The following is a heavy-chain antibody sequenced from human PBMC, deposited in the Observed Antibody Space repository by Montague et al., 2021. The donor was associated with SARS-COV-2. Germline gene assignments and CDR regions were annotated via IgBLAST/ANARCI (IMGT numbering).Heavy chain of an antibody. CDR2: INHSGST. CDR3: ARRWSSVWGVTVSAELDY. Sequence: SETLSLTCAVSGGSFSGNYWSWIRQPPGKGLEWIGEINHSGSTNNNPSLNRLVIIPVATSKNQFSLKLSSVTAAATAVYYCARRWSSVWGVTVSAELDYWGQGTLVIVSS. D-gene: IGHD3-10*01. V-gene: IGHV4-34*01. CDR1: GGSFSGNY. J-gene: IGHJ4*02.